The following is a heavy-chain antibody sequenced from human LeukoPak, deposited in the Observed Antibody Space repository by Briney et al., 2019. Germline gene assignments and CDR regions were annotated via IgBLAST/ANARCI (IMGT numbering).Heavy chain of an antibody. Sequence: GGSLRLSCAASGFTFSSYSMNWVRQAPGKGLEWVSYISSSSKTIYYADSVKGRFTISRDNAKNSLYLLMNSLRDEDSAVYYCARDQGIFDYWGQGTLVTVSS. CDR3: ARDQGIFDY. CDR1: GFTFSSYS. V-gene: IGHV3-48*02. CDR2: ISSSSKTI. J-gene: IGHJ4*02.